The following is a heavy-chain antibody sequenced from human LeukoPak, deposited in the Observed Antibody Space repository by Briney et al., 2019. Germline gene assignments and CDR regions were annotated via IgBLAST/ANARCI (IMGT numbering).Heavy chain of an antibody. CDR1: GFTFSSYA. CDR2: ISYDGSNK. J-gene: IGHJ6*02. CDR3: ARDRPIFWGTYYYGSGSAHGMDV. D-gene: IGHD3-10*01. Sequence: GGSLRLSCAASGFTFSSYAMHWVRQAPGKGLEWVAVISYDGSNKYYADSVKGRFTISRDNSKNTLYLQMNSLRAEDTAVYYCARDRPIFWGTYYYGSGSAHGMDVWGQGTTVTVSS. V-gene: IGHV3-30-3*01.